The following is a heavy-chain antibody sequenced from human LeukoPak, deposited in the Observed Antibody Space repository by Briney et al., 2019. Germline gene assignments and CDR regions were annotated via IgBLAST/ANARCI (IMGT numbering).Heavy chain of an antibody. CDR3: ARRRPREHCTRTTCYAGGSWCDP. CDR2: INHSGST. Sequence: PSETLSLTCAVYGGSFSGYYWSWIRQPPGKGLEWIGEINHSGSTNYNPSLKSRVTISVDTSKNQFSLKLSSVTAADTAVYYCARRRPREHCTRTTCYAGGSWCDPWGQGTLVTVSS. D-gene: IGHD2-2*01. CDR1: GGSFSGYY. V-gene: IGHV4-34*01. J-gene: IGHJ5*02.